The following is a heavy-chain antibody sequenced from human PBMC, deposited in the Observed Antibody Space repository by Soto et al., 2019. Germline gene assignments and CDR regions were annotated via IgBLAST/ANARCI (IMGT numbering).Heavy chain of an antibody. J-gene: IGHJ4*02. CDR3: ARDKRDLRFLEWSYYFDY. Sequence: GGSMILSCAASGFNFSSCARHWVRKTPGKGLEWVALISYDGSNKYYADSVKGRFTISRDNSKNTLYLQMNSLRAEDTAVYYCARDKRDLRFLEWSYYFDYWGQGTLVTVSS. CDR2: ISYDGSNK. D-gene: IGHD3-3*01. V-gene: IGHV3-30-3*01. CDR1: GFNFSSCA.